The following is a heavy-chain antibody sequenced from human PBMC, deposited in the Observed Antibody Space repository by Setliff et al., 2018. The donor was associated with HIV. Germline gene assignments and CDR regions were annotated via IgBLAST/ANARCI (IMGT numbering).Heavy chain of an antibody. CDR1: GYSISSGYY. Sequence: SETLSLTCVVSGYSISSGYYWGWIRQPPGKGLGWIGSIYHSGSTYYNPSLKSRVTISVDTSKNQFSLKLSSVTAADTAVYYCARQGIVYYDSPGDAFDIWGQGTMVTVSS. J-gene: IGHJ3*02. D-gene: IGHD3-22*01. CDR3: ARQGIVYYDSPGDAFDI. V-gene: IGHV4-38-2*01. CDR2: IYHSGST.